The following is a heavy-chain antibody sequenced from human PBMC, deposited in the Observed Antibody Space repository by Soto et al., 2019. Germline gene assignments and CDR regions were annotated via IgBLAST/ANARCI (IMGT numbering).Heavy chain of an antibody. V-gene: IGHV3-21*01. CDR3: AAAGPAFDY. D-gene: IGHD6-13*01. CDR1: GFTFSSYS. Sequence: EVQLVESGGGLVKPGGSLRLSCAASGFTFSSYSMKWVRQAPGKGLEWVSSISSSSSYIYYADSVKGRFTISRDNAKNSLYLQMNSLRAEDTAVYYCAAAGPAFDYWGQGTLVTVSS. CDR2: ISSSSSYI. J-gene: IGHJ4*02.